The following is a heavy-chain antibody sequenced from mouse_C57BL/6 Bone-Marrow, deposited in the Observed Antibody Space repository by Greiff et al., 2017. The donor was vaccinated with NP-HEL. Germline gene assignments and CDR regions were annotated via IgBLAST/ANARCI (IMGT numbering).Heavy chain of an antibody. CDR2: INPRSGYT. Sequence: VQLQQSGAELARPGASVKMSCKASGYTFTSYTMHWVKQRPGQGLEWIGYINPRSGYTKYNQKFKDKATLTADKSSSTAYMQLSSLTSEDSAVYYCAIFFITTVVAEAYWGQGTLVTVSA. CDR3: AIFFITTVVAEAY. V-gene: IGHV1-4*01. CDR1: GYTFTSYT. J-gene: IGHJ3*01. D-gene: IGHD1-1*01.